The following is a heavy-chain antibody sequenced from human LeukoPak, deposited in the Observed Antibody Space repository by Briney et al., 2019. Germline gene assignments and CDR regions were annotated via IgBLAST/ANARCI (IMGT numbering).Heavy chain of an antibody. Sequence: GASVKVSCKASGYTFSGYYMHWVRQAPGQGLEWMGWTNPNSGDTNYAQKFQGRVTMTRDTSISTAYMELSSLRSDDTAVYYCARGGATNGVCCLFDYWGQGTLVTVSS. CDR2: TNPNSGDT. CDR3: ARGGATNGVCCLFDY. J-gene: IGHJ4*02. V-gene: IGHV1-2*02. D-gene: IGHD2-8*01. CDR1: GYTFSGYY.